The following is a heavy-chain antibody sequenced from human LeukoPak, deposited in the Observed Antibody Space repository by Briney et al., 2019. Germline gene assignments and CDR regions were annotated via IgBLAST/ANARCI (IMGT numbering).Heavy chain of an antibody. V-gene: IGHV3-11*04. CDR3: ARDSCTDDVCFDY. Sequence: PGGSLRLSCAASGFTLRDYYMSWIRQAPGKGLEWVSYISTSGSTIYYVDSVKGRFTISRDNAKNSLYLQMNSLRAEDTAVYYCARDSCTDDVCFDYWGQGTLVTVSS. J-gene: IGHJ4*02. D-gene: IGHD2-8*01. CDR1: GFTLRDYY. CDR2: ISTSGSTI.